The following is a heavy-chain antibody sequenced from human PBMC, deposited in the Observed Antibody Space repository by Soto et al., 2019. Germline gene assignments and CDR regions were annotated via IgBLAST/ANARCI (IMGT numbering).Heavy chain of an antibody. CDR2: ISSSGSTI. Sequence: QVQLVEAGGGLVKPGGSLRLSCAASGFTFSDYYMSWIRQAPGKGLEWVSYISSSGSTIYYADSVKGRFTISRDNAKNSLYLQMNSLRAEDTAVYYCASRDGSSSYYYYYMDVWGKGTTVTVSS. CDR3: ASRDGSSSYYYYYMDV. D-gene: IGHD3-10*01. CDR1: GFTFSDYY. J-gene: IGHJ6*03. V-gene: IGHV3-11*01.